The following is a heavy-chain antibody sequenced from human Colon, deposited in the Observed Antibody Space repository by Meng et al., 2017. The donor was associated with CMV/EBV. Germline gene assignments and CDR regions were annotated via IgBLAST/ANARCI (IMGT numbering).Heavy chain of an antibody. D-gene: IGHD2-15*01. CDR1: SYA. V-gene: IGHV7-4-1*02. Sequence: SYAISCVRPAPEQGLGWMGRINTNTGNPTNAQGFTVRFVFSLDTSVSTAYLQISSLKAEDTAVYYCARGGSCSGGTCYFSVPFDYWGQGTLVTVSS. CDR3: ARGGSCSGGTCYFSVPFDY. J-gene: IGHJ4*02. CDR2: INTNTGNP.